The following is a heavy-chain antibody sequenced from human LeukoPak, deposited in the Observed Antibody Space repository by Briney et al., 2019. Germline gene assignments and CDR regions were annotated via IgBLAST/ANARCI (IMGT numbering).Heavy chain of an antibody. CDR1: GGSFSGYY. CDR3: ARGATDKYCSSTSCLYYYYGMGV. J-gene: IGHJ6*02. CDR2: INHSGST. V-gene: IGHV4-34*01. Sequence: SETLSLTCAVYGGSFSGYYWSWIRQPPGKGLEWIGEINHSGSTNYNPSLKSRVTISVDTSKNQFSLKLSSVTAADTAVYYCARGATDKYCSSTSCLYYYYGMGVWGQGTTVTVSS. D-gene: IGHD2-2*01.